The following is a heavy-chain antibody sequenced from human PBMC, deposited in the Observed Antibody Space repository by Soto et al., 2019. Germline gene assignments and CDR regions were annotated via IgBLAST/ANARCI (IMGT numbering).Heavy chain of an antibody. CDR3: ASSTFSVESYYYGMDV. D-gene: IGHD6-19*01. CDR1: GYTFTSYG. J-gene: IGHJ6*02. Sequence: ASVKVSCKASGYTFTSYGISWVRQAPGQGLEWMGWISAYNGNTNYAQKFQGRVTITRDTSASTAYMELRSLRSDDTAVYYCASSTFSVESYYYGMDVWGQGTTVTVSS. V-gene: IGHV1-18*01. CDR2: ISAYNGNT.